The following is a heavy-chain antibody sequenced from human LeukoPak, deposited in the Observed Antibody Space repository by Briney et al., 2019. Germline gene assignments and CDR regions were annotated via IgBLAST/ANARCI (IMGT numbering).Heavy chain of an antibody. Sequence: ASVKVSCKASGYTFTSYDINWVRQATGQGLEWMGWMNPNSGNTGYAQKFQGRVTMTRNTSISTAYMELSSLRSEDTAVYYCARGPKLGYCRSTSCYYDYYYYMDVWGKGTTVTVSS. CDR3: ARGPKLGYCRSTSCYYDYYYYMDV. V-gene: IGHV1-8*01. D-gene: IGHD2-2*01. CDR1: GYTFTSYD. CDR2: MNPNSGNT. J-gene: IGHJ6*03.